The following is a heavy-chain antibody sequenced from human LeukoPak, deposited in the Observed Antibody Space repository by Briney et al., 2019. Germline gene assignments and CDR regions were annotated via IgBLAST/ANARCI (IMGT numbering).Heavy chain of an antibody. Sequence: GGSLRLSCAASGFTFSRFGMHWVRQAPGKGLEWVAVIGYDGSNKYYADSVKGRFTISRDNSKNTLYLEMNSLRAEDTAVYYCARDYYYDSSGYWDYYFDYWGQGTLVSVSS. V-gene: IGHV3-33*01. CDR3: ARDYYYDSSGYWDYYFDY. D-gene: IGHD3-22*01. CDR1: GFTFSRFG. CDR2: IGYDGSNK. J-gene: IGHJ4*02.